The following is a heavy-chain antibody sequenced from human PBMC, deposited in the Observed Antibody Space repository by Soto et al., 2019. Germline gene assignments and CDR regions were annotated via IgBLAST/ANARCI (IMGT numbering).Heavy chain of an antibody. CDR2: IIPIFGTA. Sequence: QVQLVQSGAEVKKPGSSVKVSCKASGGTFSSYAISWVRQAPGQGLEWMGGIIPIFGTANYAQKFQGRVTINADESTSTAYMELSSLRSEDTAVYYCAREMSYDIVTHYYFDYWGQGTLFTVSS. V-gene: IGHV1-69*01. D-gene: IGHD3-9*01. CDR1: GGTFSSYA. J-gene: IGHJ4*02. CDR3: AREMSYDIVTHYYFDY.